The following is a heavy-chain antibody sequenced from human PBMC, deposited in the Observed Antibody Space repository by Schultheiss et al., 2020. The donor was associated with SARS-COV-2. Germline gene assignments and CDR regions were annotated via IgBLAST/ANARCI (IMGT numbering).Heavy chain of an antibody. V-gene: IGHV4-59*01. Sequence: SETLSLTCTVSGGSISSYYWSWIRQPPGKGLEWIGYIYYSGSTNYNPSLKSRVTISVDTSKNQFSLKLSSVTAADTAVYYCARDQLERPGCSSTSCYGARGRHYGMDVWGQGTTVTVSS. CDR1: GGSISSYY. J-gene: IGHJ6*02. CDR3: ARDQLERPGCSSTSCYGARGRHYGMDV. D-gene: IGHD2-2*01. CDR2: IYYSGST.